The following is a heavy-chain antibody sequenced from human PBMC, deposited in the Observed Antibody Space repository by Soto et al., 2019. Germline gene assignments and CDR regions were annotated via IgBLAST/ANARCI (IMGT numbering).Heavy chain of an antibody. CDR1: GYTFTNYG. Sequence: QVQLLVQSGSEVKKPGASVKVSCQASGYTFTNYGISWVRQAPGQGLEWMGWVSGYNGNTNYAQKLRGRVTMTTDTSTSTAYMELRTLRSDDTAVYYCARDEGSHGFDPWGQGTLVTVSS. D-gene: IGHD6-19*01. CDR2: VSGYNGNT. J-gene: IGHJ5*02. CDR3: ARDEGSHGFDP. V-gene: IGHV1-18*04.